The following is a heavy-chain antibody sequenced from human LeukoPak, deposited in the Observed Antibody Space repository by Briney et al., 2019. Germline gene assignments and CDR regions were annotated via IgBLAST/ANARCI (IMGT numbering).Heavy chain of an antibody. J-gene: IGHJ4*02. CDR2: IYPGDSDT. CDR3: ARSKGTYYYDSSGYFHPLYADY. V-gene: IGHV5-51*01. CDR1: GYSFTSYW. D-gene: IGHD3-22*01. Sequence: GESLKISCKGSGYSFTSYWIGWVRQMPGKGLEWMGIIYPGDSDTRYSPSFQGQVTISADKSISTAYLQWSSLKASDTAMYYCARSKGTYYYDSSGYFHPLYADYWGQGTLVTVSS.